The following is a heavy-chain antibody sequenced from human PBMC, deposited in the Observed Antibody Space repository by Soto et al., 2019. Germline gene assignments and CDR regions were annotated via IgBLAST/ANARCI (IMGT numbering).Heavy chain of an antibody. V-gene: IGHV3-33*01. J-gene: IGHJ6*03. CDR2: IWSDGSNE. CDR1: EFTFSRHG. Sequence: VQLVESGGGVVQPGRSLRLSCAACEFTFSRHGMHWVRQAPGKGLQWVGVIWSDGSNEVYADSVKGRFIISRDNSKNILYLQMNSLRAEDTAVYYCARERTFGDNKHNYMDVWGTGITVTVSS. D-gene: IGHD3-10*01. CDR3: ARERTFGDNKHNYMDV.